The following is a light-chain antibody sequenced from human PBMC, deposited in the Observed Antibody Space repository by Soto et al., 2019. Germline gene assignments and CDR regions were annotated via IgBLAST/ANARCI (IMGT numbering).Light chain of an antibody. CDR1: SSDVGGYNY. Sequence: QSVLTQPASVSGTLGQSITISCTGTSSDVGGYNYVSWYQQHPDKAPKLIISEVSDRPSGVSHRFSGSKTGNTASLTISGLLAEDEADYYCSSYTSSSPYVFGTGTKVTVL. CDR2: EVS. V-gene: IGLV2-14*01. J-gene: IGLJ1*01. CDR3: SSYTSSSPYV.